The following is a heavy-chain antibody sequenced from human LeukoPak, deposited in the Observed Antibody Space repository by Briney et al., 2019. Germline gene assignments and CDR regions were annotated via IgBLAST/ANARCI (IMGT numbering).Heavy chain of an antibody. V-gene: IGHV1-2*02. CDR1: GYSFTGYY. CDR2: IDPKSGTT. J-gene: IGHJ4*02. D-gene: IGHD4-23*01. CDR3: ARAGGGWSF. Sequence: GASVKVSCKASGYSFTGYYLHWVRQDARQGLQWMGWIDPKSGTTKYAPRFQGRVTMTGDTSTRTVYMEVTSLRSDDTAVYYCARAGGGWSFWGQGTLLTVSS.